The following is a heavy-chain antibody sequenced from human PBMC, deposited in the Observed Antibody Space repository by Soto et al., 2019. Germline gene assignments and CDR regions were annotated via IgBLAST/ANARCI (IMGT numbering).Heavy chain of an antibody. V-gene: IGHV3-21*06. CDR2: ISSASSYI. D-gene: IGHD1-7*01. CDR3: ARDGTTLHYYYYGMDV. J-gene: IGHJ6*02. CDR1: GFTFSNYG. Sequence: PGGSLILSCAASGFTFSNYGINWVRQAPGKGLEWVSSISSASSYIHYADSVKGRFTISRDNTKNSLYLQMNSLRAEDTAVYYCARDGTTLHYYYYGMDVWGQGTTVTVSS.